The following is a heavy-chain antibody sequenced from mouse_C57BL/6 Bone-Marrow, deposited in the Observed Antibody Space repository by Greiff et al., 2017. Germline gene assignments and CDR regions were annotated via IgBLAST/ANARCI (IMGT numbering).Heavy chain of an antibody. J-gene: IGHJ2*01. V-gene: IGHV1-61*01. D-gene: IGHD4-1*01. CDR3: ARRLTGTFFDY. Sequence: QVQLKQPGAELVRPGSSVKLSCKASGYTFTSYWMDWVKQRPGQGLEWIGNIYPSDSETHYNQKFKDKATLTVDKSSSTAYMQLSSLTSEDSAVYYCARRLTGTFFDYWGQGTTLTVSS. CDR2: IYPSDSET. CDR1: GYTFTSYW.